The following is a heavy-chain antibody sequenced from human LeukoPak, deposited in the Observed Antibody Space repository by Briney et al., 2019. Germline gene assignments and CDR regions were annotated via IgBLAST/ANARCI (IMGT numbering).Heavy chain of an antibody. CDR2: IYYSGST. CDR3: ATQAGGYTSGSMDY. Sequence: SETLSLTCAVYGGSFSGYYWSWIRQPPGKALEWIGYIYYSGSTNYNPSLKSRLSMSVDTSKNQVSLKLSSVTAADTAVYYCATQAGGYTSGSMDYWGQGTLVTVSS. CDR1: GGSFSGYY. V-gene: IGHV4-59*08. D-gene: IGHD1-1*01. J-gene: IGHJ4*02.